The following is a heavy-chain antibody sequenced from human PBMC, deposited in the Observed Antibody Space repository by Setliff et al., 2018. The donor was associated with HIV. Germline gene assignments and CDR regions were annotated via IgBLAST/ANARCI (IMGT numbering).Heavy chain of an antibody. D-gene: IGHD3-16*01. Sequence: PSETLSLTCTVFSGSISSGSYFWSWIRQPAGKGLQWIGHISGSGSTNYNPSLTSRVAISVDTSKNQFSLKLNSVTAADTAIYYCVREPNWGAVTTYAYYYSMDVWGKGTTVTVSS. CDR3: VREPNWGAVTTYAYYYSMDV. CDR1: SGSISSGSYF. V-gene: IGHV4-61*09. CDR2: ISGSGST. J-gene: IGHJ6*03.